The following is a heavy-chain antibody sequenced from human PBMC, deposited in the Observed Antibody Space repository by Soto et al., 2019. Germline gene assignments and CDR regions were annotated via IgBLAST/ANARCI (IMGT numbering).Heavy chain of an antibody. V-gene: IGHV4-34*01. CDR1: GGSFSGYY. CDR2: INHSGST. Sequence: SETLSLTCAVYGGSFSGYYWSWIRQPPGKGLEWIGEINHSGSTNYNPSLKSRVTISVDTSKNQFSLKLSSVTAADTAVYYCARGSKRYCSGGSCPRTVFDYWGQGTLVTVSS. CDR3: ARGSKRYCSGGSCPRTVFDY. D-gene: IGHD2-15*01. J-gene: IGHJ4*02.